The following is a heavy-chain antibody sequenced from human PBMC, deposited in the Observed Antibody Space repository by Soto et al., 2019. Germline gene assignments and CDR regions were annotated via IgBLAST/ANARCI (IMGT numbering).Heavy chain of an antibody. CDR3: ARLAPTLVTNMDV. Sequence: PGESPKISCKGSGYSFTSYWIGWVRQMPGKGLEWMGIIYPGDSDTRYSPSFQGQVTISADKSISTAYLQWSSLKASDTAMYYCARLAPTLVTNMDVWGQGTTVTVSS. V-gene: IGHV5-51*01. CDR1: GYSFTSYW. J-gene: IGHJ6*02. CDR2: IYPGDSDT. D-gene: IGHD3-9*01.